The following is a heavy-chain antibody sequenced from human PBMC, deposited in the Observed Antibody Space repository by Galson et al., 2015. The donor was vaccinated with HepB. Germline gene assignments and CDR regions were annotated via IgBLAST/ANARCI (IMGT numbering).Heavy chain of an antibody. Sequence: SLRLSCAASGFTFSSYWMTWVRQAPGKGLEWVANIKQDGSEKYYVASVKGRFTISRDNAKNSLYLQMNSLRAEDTALYYCAIGGSGWLYWGQGTLVTVSS. V-gene: IGHV3-7*03. CDR1: GFTFSSYW. CDR2: IKQDGSEK. D-gene: IGHD6-19*01. J-gene: IGHJ4*02. CDR3: AIGGSGWLY.